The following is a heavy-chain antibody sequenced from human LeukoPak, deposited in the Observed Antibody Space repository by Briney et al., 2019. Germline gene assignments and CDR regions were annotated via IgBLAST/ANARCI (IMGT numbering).Heavy chain of an antibody. CDR1: GFTFSSYE. Sequence: PGGSLRLSCAASGFTFSSYEMNWVRQAPGKGLEWVSYISSSGSTIYYADSVKGRFTISRDNAKNSLYLQMNSLRAEDTAAYYCARDSVVAGLLPYYYYGMDVWGQGTTVTVSS. J-gene: IGHJ6*02. CDR3: ARDSVVAGLLPYYYYGMDV. V-gene: IGHV3-48*03. CDR2: ISSSGSTI. D-gene: IGHD2-15*01.